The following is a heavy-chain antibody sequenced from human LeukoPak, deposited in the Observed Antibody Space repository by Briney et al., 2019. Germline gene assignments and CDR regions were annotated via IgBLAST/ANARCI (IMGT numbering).Heavy chain of an antibody. J-gene: IGHJ4*02. V-gene: IGHV1-24*01. D-gene: IGHD1-1*01. CDR1: GYTLTELS. CDR2: FDPEDGET. CDR3: ATTGTIGTSFDY. Sequence: ASVKVSCKVSGYTLTELSMHWVRQAPGKGLEWMGGFDPEDGETIYAQKFQGRVTMTEDTSTDTAYMELSSLRSEDTAVYYCATTGTIGTSFDYWGQGTLVTVSS.